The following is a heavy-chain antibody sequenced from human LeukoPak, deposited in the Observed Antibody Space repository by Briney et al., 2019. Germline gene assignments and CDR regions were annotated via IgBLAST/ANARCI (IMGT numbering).Heavy chain of an antibody. Sequence: SVKVSFKASGGTFSSYAISWVRQAPGQGLEWMGRIIPILGIANYAQKFQGRVTITADKSTSTAYMELSSLRSEDTAVYYCARDGDNCSGGSCYYYWGQGTLVTVSS. V-gene: IGHV1-69*04. CDR3: ARDGDNCSGGSCYYY. J-gene: IGHJ4*02. CDR2: IIPILGIA. CDR1: GGTFSSYA. D-gene: IGHD2-15*01.